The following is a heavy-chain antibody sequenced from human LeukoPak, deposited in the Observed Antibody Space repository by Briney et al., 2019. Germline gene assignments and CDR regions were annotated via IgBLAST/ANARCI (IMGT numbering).Heavy chain of an antibody. J-gene: IGHJ4*02. V-gene: IGHV3-7*01. CDR3: AKWGPYCVGDYCPALDS. CDR1: RFTFSNYW. CDR2: INQDGSKK. D-gene: IGHD2-21*02. Sequence: GGSLRLSCVGSRFTFSNYWMSWVRQAPGKGLEWVANINQDGSKKRYADSVKGRFTISRDNAKGSLYLQLNSLRAQDTAVYYCAKWGPYCVGDYCPALDSWGPGTLVTVSS.